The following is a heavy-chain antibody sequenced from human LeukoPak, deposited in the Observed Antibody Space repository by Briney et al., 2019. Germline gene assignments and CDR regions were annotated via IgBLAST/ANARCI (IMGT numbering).Heavy chain of an antibody. D-gene: IGHD6-13*01. V-gene: IGHV4-30-2*01. CDR3: ARDVAAAGVDP. CDR1: GGSISSGGYS. Sequence: KPSETLSLTCAVSGGSISSGGYSWSWIRQPPGKGLEWIGYIYHSGSTYYNPSLKSRVTISVDRSKNQFSLKLSSVTAADTAVYYCARDVAAAGVDPWGQGTLVTVSS. CDR2: IYHSGST. J-gene: IGHJ5*02.